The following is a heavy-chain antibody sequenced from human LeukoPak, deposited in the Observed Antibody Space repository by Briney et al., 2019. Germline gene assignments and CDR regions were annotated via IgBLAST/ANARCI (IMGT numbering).Heavy chain of an antibody. V-gene: IGHV3-23*01. CDR2: ISGSGGST. J-gene: IGHJ4*02. CDR3: AKDLHPTTYYYDSSGYYYVNFDY. D-gene: IGHD3-22*01. CDR1: GFTFSSYA. Sequence: GGSLRLSCAASGFTFSSYAMSWVRQAPGQGLEWVSAISGSGGSTYYADSVKGRFTISRDNSKNTLYLQMNSLRAEDTAVYYCAKDLHPTTYYYDSSGYYYVNFDYWGQGTLVTVSS.